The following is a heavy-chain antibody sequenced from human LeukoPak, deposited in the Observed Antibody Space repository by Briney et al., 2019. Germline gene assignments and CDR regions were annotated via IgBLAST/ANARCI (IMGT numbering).Heavy chain of an antibody. Sequence: SETLSLTCTVSGGSISSYYWSWIRQLPGKGLEWIGYIYYSGSTNYNPSLKSRVTISVDTSKNQFSLKLSSVTAEDTAVYYCARRAGDYSHPYDYWGQGTLVTVSS. CDR1: GGSISSYY. CDR3: ARRAGDYSHPYDY. D-gene: IGHD3-22*01. V-gene: IGHV4-59*12. CDR2: IYYSGST. J-gene: IGHJ4*02.